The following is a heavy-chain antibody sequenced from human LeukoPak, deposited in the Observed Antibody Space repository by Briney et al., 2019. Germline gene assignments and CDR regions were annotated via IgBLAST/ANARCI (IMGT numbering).Heavy chain of an antibody. Sequence: GASVKVSCKASGYTFTDYSMHWVRQAPGQGLEWMGWINPNSGDTDYAQKFQGRVTMTRDTSISTAYLEVSRLTSDDTAVYFCARDVIAAAGAGAWGEGTLVTVSS. J-gene: IGHJ4*02. V-gene: IGHV1-2*02. D-gene: IGHD6-13*01. CDR1: GYTFTDYS. CDR3: ARDVIAAAGAGA. CDR2: INPNSGDT.